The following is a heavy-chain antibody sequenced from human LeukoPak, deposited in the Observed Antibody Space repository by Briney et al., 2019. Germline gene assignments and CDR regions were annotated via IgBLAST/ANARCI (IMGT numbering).Heavy chain of an antibody. J-gene: IGHJ4*02. CDR2: IYYSGST. CDR1: GASIRSGDYY. V-gene: IGHV4-31*03. Sequence: SETLSLTCTVSGASIRSGDYYWSWIRQHPGKGLEWIGYIYYSGSTYYNPSLKSRVTISVDTSKNQFSLKLSSVTAADTAVYYCARWSDSSGYLSFDYWGQGTLVTVSS. CDR3: ARWSDSSGYLSFDY. D-gene: IGHD3-22*01.